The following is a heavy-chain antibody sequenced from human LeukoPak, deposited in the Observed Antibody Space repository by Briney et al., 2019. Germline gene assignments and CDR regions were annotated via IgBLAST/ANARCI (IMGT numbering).Heavy chain of an antibody. CDR1: GFTFSSYW. Sequence: GGSLRLSCAASGFTFSSYWMSWVRQAPGKGLEWVANIKQDGSEKYYADYVKGRFTISRDKATNSLYMEMNSLRAEDTAEYYCAATDSSPPRHFDYWGQGTLVTVSS. J-gene: IGHJ4*02. D-gene: IGHD6-19*01. V-gene: IGHV3-7*01. CDR3: AATDSSPPRHFDY. CDR2: IKQDGSEK.